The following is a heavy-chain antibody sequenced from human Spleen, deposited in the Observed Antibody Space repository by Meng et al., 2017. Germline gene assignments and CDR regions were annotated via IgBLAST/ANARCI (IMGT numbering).Heavy chain of an antibody. D-gene: IGHD6-19*01. CDR3: VRSSGWVRTGFDP. Sequence: QPQLQESGPGRVKPSEALSLTCRVSGGSISPSGYYWGWIRQPPGKGLEWIGSIGHSGITYYTPSLKSRVTVSIDTSKSQFSLKLTSVTAADTAVYYCVRSSGWVRTGFDPWGQGTLVTVSS. CDR2: IGHSGIT. V-gene: IGHV4-39*01. J-gene: IGHJ5*02. CDR1: GGSISPSGYY.